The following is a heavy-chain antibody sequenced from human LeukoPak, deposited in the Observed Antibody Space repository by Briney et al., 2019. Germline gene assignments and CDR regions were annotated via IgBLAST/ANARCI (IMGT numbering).Heavy chain of an antibody. CDR2: IPYDGRNK. CDR1: GFTFSSYA. CDR3: ARDLAYSRLDY. D-gene: IGHD5-18*01. V-gene: IGHV3-30*04. Sequence: GGSLRLSCVASGFTFSSYAMHWVRQAPGKGLEWVAVIPYDGRNKYYADSVKGRFTISRDNTRNSLYLQMNSLRVEDTAFYYCARDLAYSRLDYWGQGMLVTVSS. J-gene: IGHJ4*02.